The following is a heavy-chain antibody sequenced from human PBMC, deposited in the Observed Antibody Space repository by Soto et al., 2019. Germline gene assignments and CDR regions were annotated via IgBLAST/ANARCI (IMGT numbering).Heavy chain of an antibody. J-gene: IGHJ5*02. CDR2: IYYSGST. Sequence: QLQLQESGPGLVKPSETLSLTCTVSGGSISSSSYYWGWIRQPPGKGLEWIGSIYYSGSTYYNPSLTSRVTISVDTSKNQFSLKLSSVPAADTAVYYCARHADYYDFWSGLNWFDPWGQGTLVTVSS. D-gene: IGHD3-3*01. CDR3: ARHADYYDFWSGLNWFDP. CDR1: GGSISSSSYY. V-gene: IGHV4-39*01.